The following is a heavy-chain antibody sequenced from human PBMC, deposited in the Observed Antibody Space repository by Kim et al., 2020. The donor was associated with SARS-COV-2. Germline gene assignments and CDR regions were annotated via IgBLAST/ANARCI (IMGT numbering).Heavy chain of an antibody. J-gene: IGHJ4*02. Sequence: GWSLRLSCAASGFTFSDFAMSWIRQAPGKGLEWLSYISGSGSAIYYADSVKGRFTISRDNAKNSLYLQMNSLRVEDTAVYYCARGSLWGGDYWGQGTLVTVSS. D-gene: IGHD3-10*01. CDR3: ARGSLWGGDY. V-gene: IGHV3-11*01. CDR2: ISGSGSAI. CDR1: GFTFSDFA.